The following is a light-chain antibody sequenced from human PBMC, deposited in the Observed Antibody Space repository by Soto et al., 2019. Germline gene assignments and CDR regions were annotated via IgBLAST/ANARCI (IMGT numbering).Light chain of an antibody. CDR2: GAS. Sequence: ETVMTQSPGTLSVSPGESATLSCGTSQSVSSNLAWYQQKPGQAPRLLIYGASTRATGIPARFSGSGSGTEFTLTSSYLQPEDSEVYFCQQYHDWVTFGGGTRVEI. CDR3: QQYHDWVT. CDR1: QSVSSN. J-gene: IGKJ4*01. V-gene: IGKV3D-15*01.